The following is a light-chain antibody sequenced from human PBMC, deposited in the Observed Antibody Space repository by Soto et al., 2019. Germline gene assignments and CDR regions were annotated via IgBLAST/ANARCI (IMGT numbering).Light chain of an antibody. J-gene: IGLJ1*01. CDR3: SSYTSDTPDV. CDR1: SSDIGLHDY. Sequence: QSVLSQPASVSGSPGQSVTISCTGTSSDIGLHDYVCWYQHYPGKAPKLVIYDVSHRPSGVSTRFSGSKSGNTASLTISGLQAEDEADYFCSSYTSDTPDVFGPGTKLTVL. CDR2: DVS. V-gene: IGLV2-14*03.